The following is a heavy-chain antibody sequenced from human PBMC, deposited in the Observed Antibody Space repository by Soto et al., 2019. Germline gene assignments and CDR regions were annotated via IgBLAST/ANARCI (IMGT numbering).Heavy chain of an antibody. CDR2: ISSSSSYI. J-gene: IGHJ3*02. V-gene: IGHV3-21*01. D-gene: IGHD2-2*01. CDR1: GFTFSSYS. Sequence: GGSLRLSCAASGFTFSSYSMNWVRQAPGKGLEWVSSISSSSSYIYYADSVKGRFTISRDNAKNSLYLQMNSMRAEDTAVYYCASTYCSSTSCYSPMDAFDIWGQGTMVTVSS. CDR3: ASTYCSSTSCYSPMDAFDI.